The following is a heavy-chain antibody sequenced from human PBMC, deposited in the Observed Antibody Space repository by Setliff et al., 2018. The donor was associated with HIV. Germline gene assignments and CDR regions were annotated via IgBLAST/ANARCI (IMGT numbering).Heavy chain of an antibody. Sequence: PSETLSLTCTVSGGSASSHYWSWIRQSPGKGLEWIGSMYDNGNINYNPSLKSRVTISVVTSKNQFSLKLTSVTAADTAVYYCAKVANHYDNSGYFGWGQGTLVTVSS. CDR2: MYDNGNI. CDR3: AKVANHYDNSGYFG. CDR1: GGSASSHY. J-gene: IGHJ4*02. V-gene: IGHV4-59*02. D-gene: IGHD3-22*01.